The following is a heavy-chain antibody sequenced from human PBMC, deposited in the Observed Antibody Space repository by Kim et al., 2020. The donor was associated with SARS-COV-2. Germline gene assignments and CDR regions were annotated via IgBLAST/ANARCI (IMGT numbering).Heavy chain of an antibody. V-gene: IGHV4-34*01. D-gene: IGHD3-22*01. CDR1: GGSFSGYY. Sequence: SETLSLTCAVYGGSFSGYYWSWIRQPPGKGLEWIGEINHSGSTNYNPSLKSRVTISVDTSKNQFSLKLSSVTAADTAVYYCAGENYYDSSGYRQKDYWGQGTLVTVSS. J-gene: IGHJ4*02. CDR3: AGENYYDSSGYRQKDY. CDR2: INHSGST.